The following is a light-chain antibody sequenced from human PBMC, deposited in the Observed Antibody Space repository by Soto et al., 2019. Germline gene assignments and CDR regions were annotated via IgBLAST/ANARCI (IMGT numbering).Light chain of an antibody. V-gene: IGLV2-14*01. Sequence: QSVLTQPASVSGSPGQSITISCTGTSSDVGDYNYVSWYQQHPGKAPKLMIYEVSNRPSGVSNRFSGSKFGNTASLTISGLQAEDEADYYCSSYASSTSLYVFGTGTKVTVL. CDR2: EVS. CDR1: SSDVGDYNY. J-gene: IGLJ1*01. CDR3: SSYASSTSLYV.